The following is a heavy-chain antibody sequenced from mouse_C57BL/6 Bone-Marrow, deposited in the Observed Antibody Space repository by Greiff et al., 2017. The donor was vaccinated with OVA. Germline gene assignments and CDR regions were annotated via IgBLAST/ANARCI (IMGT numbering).Heavy chain of an antibody. CDR2: ISNGGGST. V-gene: IGHV5-12*01. J-gene: IGHJ4*01. D-gene: IGHD3-2*02. CDR1: GFTFSDYY. Sequence: EVHLVESGGGLVQPGGSLKLSCAASGFTFSDYYMYWVRQTPEKRLEWVAYISNGGGSTYYPDTVKGRFTISRDNAKNTLYLQMSRLKSEDTAMYDCARQTGSSGYDYAMDYWGQGTSVTVSS. CDR3: ARQTGSSGYDYAMDY.